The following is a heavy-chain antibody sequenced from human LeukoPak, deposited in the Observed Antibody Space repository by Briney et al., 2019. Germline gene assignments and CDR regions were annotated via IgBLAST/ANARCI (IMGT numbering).Heavy chain of an antibody. CDR1: GDSFTNNNYF. Sequence: SETLSLTCTVSGDSFTNNNYFWSWIRQPPGKGLEWIGYIYYSGSTYYNPSLKSRVTISVDTSKNQFSLKLSSVTAADTAVYYCARDGPPDIWGQGTMVTVSS. CDR3: ARDGPPDI. V-gene: IGHV4-30-4*01. J-gene: IGHJ3*02. CDR2: IYYSGST.